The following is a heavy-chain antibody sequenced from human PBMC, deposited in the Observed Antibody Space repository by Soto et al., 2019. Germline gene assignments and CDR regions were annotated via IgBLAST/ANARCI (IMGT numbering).Heavy chain of an antibody. CDR1: GFSLSTSGVG. Sequence: QITLKESGPTLVKPTQTLTLTCTFSGFSLSTSGVGVGWIRQPPGKALEWLALIYWDDDKRYSPSLKSRLTITKDTSKNQVVLTMTNMDPVDTATYYCAHRGSGYVAISHWFDPWGQGTLVTVSS. V-gene: IGHV2-5*02. D-gene: IGHD3-3*01. J-gene: IGHJ5*02. CDR3: AHRGSGYVAISHWFDP. CDR2: IYWDDDK.